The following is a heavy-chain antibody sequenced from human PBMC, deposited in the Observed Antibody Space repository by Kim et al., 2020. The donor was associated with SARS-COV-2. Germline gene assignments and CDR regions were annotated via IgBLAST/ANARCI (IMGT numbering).Heavy chain of an antibody. D-gene: IGHD3-22*01. CDR2: ISYDGRNS. J-gene: IGHJ4*02. Sequence: GGSLRLSCAASGFTFSSYAMHWVRQAPGRGLEWVAVISYDGRNSYYADSVKGRFTISRDNSKNTLFLQMNSLRTEDTAVYYCGRDRREDYYDSSGPTAYWGQGTLVTVSS. CDR1: GFTFSSYA. CDR3: GRDRREDYYDSSGPTAY. V-gene: IGHV3-30*04.